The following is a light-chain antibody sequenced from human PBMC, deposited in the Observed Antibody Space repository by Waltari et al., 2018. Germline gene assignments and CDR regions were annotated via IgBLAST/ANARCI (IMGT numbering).Light chain of an antibody. J-gene: IGLJ2*01. CDR3: CSYAGSAITV. V-gene: IGLV2-23*02. CDR2: DVN. Sequence: QSALTQTATVSGSPGQSITISCPGTSSDVGPYNLVSWYQQHPGKAPTLIIYDVNKRPSGVSNRFSGSKSGNTASLTISGLQAADEANYYCCSYAGSAITVFGGGTKVTVL. CDR1: SSDVGPYNL.